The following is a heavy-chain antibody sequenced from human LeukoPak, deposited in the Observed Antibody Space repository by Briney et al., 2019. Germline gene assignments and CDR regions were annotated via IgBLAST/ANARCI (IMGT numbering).Heavy chain of an antibody. CDR2: INPNSGGT. Sequence: ASVKVSCKASGYTFTVYYMHWVRQAPGQGLEWMGWINPNSGGTNYAQKFQGRVTMTRDTSISTAYMELSRLRSDDTAVYYCAREILYGLVLGNFDYWGQGTLVTVSS. V-gene: IGHV1-2*02. CDR3: AREILYGLVLGNFDY. D-gene: IGHD6-19*01. CDR1: GYTFTVYY. J-gene: IGHJ4*02.